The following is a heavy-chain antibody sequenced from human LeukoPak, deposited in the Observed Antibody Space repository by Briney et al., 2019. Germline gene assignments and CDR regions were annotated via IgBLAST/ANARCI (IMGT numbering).Heavy chain of an antibody. Sequence: ASVKVSCKASGYTFIDYYLHWVRQAPGQGLEWMGWINPNSGVTSYGQKFQGGVTVTRDTSITTAYMELSRLRSDDTAVYYCARVLRGTTSVAADYWGQGTLVTVSS. D-gene: IGHD1-7*01. CDR1: GYTFIDYY. CDR3: ARVLRGTTSVAADY. J-gene: IGHJ4*02. CDR2: INPNSGVT. V-gene: IGHV1-2*02.